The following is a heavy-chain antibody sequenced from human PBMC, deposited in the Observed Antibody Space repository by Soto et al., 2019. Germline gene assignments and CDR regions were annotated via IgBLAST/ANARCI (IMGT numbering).Heavy chain of an antibody. J-gene: IGHJ4*02. CDR1: GGSISSSSSY. D-gene: IGHD3-3*01. V-gene: IGHV4-39*01. Sequence: LSLTCTVSGGSISSSSSYWGWIRQSPEKGLEWIASIYYSGSTYYNPSLRSRVTVSVDTSKNQFSLKLTSVTAADTAVYYCARGGETYYDFWSGFSPIDYWGQGALVTVSS. CDR3: ARGGETYYDFWSGFSPIDY. CDR2: IYYSGST.